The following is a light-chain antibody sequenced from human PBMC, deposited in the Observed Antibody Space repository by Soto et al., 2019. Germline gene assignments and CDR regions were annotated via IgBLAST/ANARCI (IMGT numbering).Light chain of an antibody. J-gene: IGKJ3*01. CDR1: QTVDRNF. CDR3: QQYGGSPIFT. V-gene: IGKV3-20*01. Sequence: EIVLTQSPGTLSLSPGERATLSCRASQTVDRNFLAWYQQKPGQAPRLLIYGAFIRATGIPDRFSGSGSGTDFTLTISRLEPEDFAVYYCQQYGGSPIFTFGPGTKVDIK. CDR2: GAF.